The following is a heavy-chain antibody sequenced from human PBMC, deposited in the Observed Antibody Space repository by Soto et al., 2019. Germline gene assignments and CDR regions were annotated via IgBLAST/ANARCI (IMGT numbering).Heavy chain of an antibody. CDR3: ARGTIVVVPAAMHTWFDP. J-gene: IGHJ5*02. Sequence: SETLSLTCTVSGGSISSYYWSWIRQPPGKGLEWIGYIYYSGSTNYNPSLKSRVTISVDTSKNQFSLKLSSVTAADTAVYYCARGTIVVVPAAMHTWFDPWGQGTLVTVSS. CDR2: IYYSGST. D-gene: IGHD2-2*01. CDR1: GGSISSYY. V-gene: IGHV4-59*01.